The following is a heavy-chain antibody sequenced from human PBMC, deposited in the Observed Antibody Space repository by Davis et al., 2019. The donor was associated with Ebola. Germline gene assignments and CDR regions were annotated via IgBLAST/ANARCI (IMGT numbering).Heavy chain of an antibody. CDR1: GFTFSNYA. CDR2: ISYDGSNK. CDR3: ARESTVVTRGYFDL. V-gene: IGHV3-30-3*01. Sequence: GESLKISCAASGFTFSNYAMHWVRQAPGKGLDWVIIISYDGSNKYYADSVKGRFTISRDNSKNTLFLQMNSLRAEDTAVYYCARESTVVTRGYFDLWGRGTLVSVSS. J-gene: IGHJ2*01. D-gene: IGHD4-23*01.